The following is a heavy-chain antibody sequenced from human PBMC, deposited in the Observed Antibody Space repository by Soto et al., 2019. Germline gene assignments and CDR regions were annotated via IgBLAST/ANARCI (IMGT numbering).Heavy chain of an antibody. Sequence: QVQLVQSGAEVKKPGASVKVSCKASGYTFTSYDINWVRQATGQGLEWMGWMNPNSGNTGYAQKFQGRVTMTRNTSISTAYMELSSLRSEDTAVYYCARGLKNCSGGDCYYYYMDVWGKGTTVTVSS. CDR2: MNPNSGNT. CDR3: ARGLKNCSGGDCYYYYMDV. V-gene: IGHV1-8*01. J-gene: IGHJ6*03. D-gene: IGHD2-15*01. CDR1: GYTFTSYD.